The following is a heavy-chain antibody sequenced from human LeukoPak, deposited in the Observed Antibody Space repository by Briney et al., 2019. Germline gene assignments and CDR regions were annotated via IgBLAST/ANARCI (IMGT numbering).Heavy chain of an antibody. J-gene: IGHJ4*02. CDR3: AKILWFGGTRADY. D-gene: IGHD3-10*01. CDR2: ISGSGGST. V-gene: IGHV3-23*01. CDR1: GFTFSSYG. Sequence: PGGALRLSCAASGFTFSSYGMSWVRQAPGKGLEWVSAISGSGGSTYYADSVKGRFTISRDNSKNTLYLQMNSLRAEDTAVYYCAKILWFGGTRADYWGQGTLVTVSS.